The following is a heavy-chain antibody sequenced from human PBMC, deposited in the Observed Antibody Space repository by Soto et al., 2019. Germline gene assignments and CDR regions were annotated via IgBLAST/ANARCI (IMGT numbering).Heavy chain of an antibody. CDR3: ATMLYYYYALDV. Sequence: GASVKVSCKASGYTFSDYYMHWVRQAPGQGLEWMGWINPNSGDTNYSQKFQGRVTLTRDTSLSTAYIELSRLTSDDTAVYYCATMLYYYYALDVWGQGTTVTVSS. V-gene: IGHV1-2*02. J-gene: IGHJ6*02. CDR1: GYTFSDYY. D-gene: IGHD3-16*01. CDR2: INPNSGDT.